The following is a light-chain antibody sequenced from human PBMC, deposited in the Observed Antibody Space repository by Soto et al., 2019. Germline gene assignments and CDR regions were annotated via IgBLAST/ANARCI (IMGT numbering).Light chain of an antibody. CDR2: AAS. Sequence: DIQMTQSPSTLSASVGDRVTITCRASQGISSYLAWYQQKPGKAPKLLIYAASTLQSGVPSRFSGSGSGTEFTLPISSLQPEDFATYYCQQLNSYPRTFGQGTRLEIK. V-gene: IGKV1-9*01. CDR1: QGISSY. CDR3: QQLNSYPRT. J-gene: IGKJ5*01.